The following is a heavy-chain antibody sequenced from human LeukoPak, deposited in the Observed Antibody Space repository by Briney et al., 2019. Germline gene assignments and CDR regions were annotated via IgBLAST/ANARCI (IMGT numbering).Heavy chain of an antibody. CDR1: GFAFSSYA. V-gene: IGHV3-23*01. CDR3: ARDSILFGDYMDY. Sequence: PGGSLRLSCAASGFAFSSYAMTWVRQAPGKGLEWVSSISASGAGTYYTDSVKGRFTISRDNSKNTLYLLMNSLRAADTGIYYCARDSILFGDYMDYWGQGTLVTVSS. J-gene: IGHJ4*02. D-gene: IGHD2-15*01. CDR2: ISASGAGT.